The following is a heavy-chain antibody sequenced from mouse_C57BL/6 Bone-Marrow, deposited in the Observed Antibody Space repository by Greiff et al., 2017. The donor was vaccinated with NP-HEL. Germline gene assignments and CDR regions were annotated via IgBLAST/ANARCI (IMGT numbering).Heavy chain of an antibody. CDR2: IDPSDSYT. V-gene: IGHV1-69*01. CDR1: GYTFTSYW. D-gene: IGHD1-1*01. CDR3: ARLYAGY. J-gene: IGHJ2*01. Sequence: QQSCKASGYTFTSYWMHWVKQRPGQGLEWIGEIDPSDSYTNYNQKFKGKSTLTVDKSSSTAYMQLSSLTSEDSAVYYCARLYAGYWGEGTALTVSS.